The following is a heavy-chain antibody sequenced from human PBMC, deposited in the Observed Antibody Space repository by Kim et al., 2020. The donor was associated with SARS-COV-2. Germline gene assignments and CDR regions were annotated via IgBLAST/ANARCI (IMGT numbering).Heavy chain of an antibody. Sequence: GGSLRLSCAASGFTFDDYAMHWVRQAPGKGLEWVSLISGDGGSTYYADSVKGRFTISRDNSKNSLYLQMNSLRTEDTALYYCAKDMVGGPDYSNYWDAFDIWRQGTMVTVSS. V-gene: IGHV3-43*02. D-gene: IGHD4-4*01. CDR1: GFTFDDYA. CDR3: AKDMVGGPDYSNYWDAFDI. J-gene: IGHJ3*02. CDR2: ISGDGGST.